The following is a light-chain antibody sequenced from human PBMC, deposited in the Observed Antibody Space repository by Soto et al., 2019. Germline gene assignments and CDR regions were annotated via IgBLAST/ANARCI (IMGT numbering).Light chain of an antibody. V-gene: IGKV1-9*01. CDR1: QVISTY. J-gene: IGKJ4*01. CDR2: AAS. CDR3: QQLNTYTLT. Sequence: DIQLTQSPSFLSASVGDRVTITCRASQVISTYLAWYQQKPGKAPELLIYAASTLQSGVPSRFSGSGSGTEFTLTISSLQPEDFATYYCQQLNTYTLTFGGGTKVEIK.